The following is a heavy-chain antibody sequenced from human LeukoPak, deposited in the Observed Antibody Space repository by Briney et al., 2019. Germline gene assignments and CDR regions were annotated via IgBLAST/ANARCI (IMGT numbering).Heavy chain of an antibody. V-gene: IGHV3-43*02. CDR1: GFTFDDYA. CDR2: ISGDGGST. J-gene: IGHJ4*02. Sequence: PGGSLRLSCAPSGFTFDDYAMHWVRQAPGKGVEWVSLISGDGGSTYYADSVKGRFTISRDNSKNSLYLQINSLRTEDTALYYCAKALDYGDYEYFGYWGQGTLVTVSS. CDR3: AKALDYGDYEYFGY. D-gene: IGHD4-17*01.